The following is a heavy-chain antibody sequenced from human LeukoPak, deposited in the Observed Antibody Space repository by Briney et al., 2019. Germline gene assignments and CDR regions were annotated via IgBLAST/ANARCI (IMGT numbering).Heavy chain of an antibody. J-gene: IGHJ4*02. Sequence: TGGSLRPSCAASGFTFDDYGMSWVRQAPGKGLEWVSGINWNGGSTGYADSVKGRFTISRDNAKNSLYLQMNSLRAEDTALYYCARDIREIAAAGTSDYWGQGTLVTVSS. CDR2: INWNGGST. CDR3: ARDIREIAAAGTSDY. CDR1: GFTFDDYG. D-gene: IGHD6-13*01. V-gene: IGHV3-20*04.